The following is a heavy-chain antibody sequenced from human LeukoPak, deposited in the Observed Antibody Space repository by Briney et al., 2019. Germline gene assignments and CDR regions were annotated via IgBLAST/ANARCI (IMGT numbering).Heavy chain of an antibody. CDR2: IRYDGSNK. V-gene: IGHV3-30*02. D-gene: IGHD3-3*01. Sequence: GGALRLSCVASGFPFNTYFMHWGRQAPGKVLERVASIRYDGSNKYYADSVRGRLSISRDNSKEILYLQMNSLRTGDTAVYYCAKSRTNSDFWSAFDYWGQGALVTVSS. CDR3: AKSRTNSDFWSAFDY. J-gene: IGHJ4*02. CDR1: GFPFNTYF.